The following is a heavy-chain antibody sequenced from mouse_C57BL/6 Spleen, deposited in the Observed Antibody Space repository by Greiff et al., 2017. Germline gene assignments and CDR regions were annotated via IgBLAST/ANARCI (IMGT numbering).Heavy chain of an antibody. CDR3: ARERRAYYSNYEAMDY. V-gene: IGHV1-85*01. Sequence: VQLQQSGPELVKPGASVKLSCKASGYTFTSYDINWVKQRPGQGLEWIGRIYPSDGSTKYNEKFKGKATLTVDTSSSTAYMELHSLTSEDSAVYFCARERRAYYSNYEAMDYWGQGTSVTVSS. CDR2: IYPSDGST. D-gene: IGHD2-5*01. J-gene: IGHJ4*01. CDR1: GYTFTSYD.